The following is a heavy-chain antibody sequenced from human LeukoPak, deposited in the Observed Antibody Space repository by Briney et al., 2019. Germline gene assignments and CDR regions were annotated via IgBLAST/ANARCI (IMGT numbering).Heavy chain of an antibody. J-gene: IGHJ4*02. D-gene: IGHD1-14*01. Sequence: SVKASCKASGGTFSGYAISWVRQAPGQGLEWMGGIIPIFGTANYAQKFQGRVTITADESTSTAYMELSSLRSEDTAVYYCARDVTPVGPPDYWGQGTLVTVSS. CDR2: IIPIFGTA. CDR3: ARDVTPVGPPDY. V-gene: IGHV1-69*13. CDR1: GGTFSGYA.